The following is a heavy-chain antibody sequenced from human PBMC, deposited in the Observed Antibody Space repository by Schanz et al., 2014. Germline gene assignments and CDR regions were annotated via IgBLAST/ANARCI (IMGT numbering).Heavy chain of an antibody. CDR1: GFTFNSYA. J-gene: IGHJ6*02. CDR2: ISYDGSNK. D-gene: IGHD2-15*01. V-gene: IGHV3-30-3*01. Sequence: VQLLESGGGLVQPGGSLRLSCAASGFTFNSYAMTWVRQAPGKGLEWVAVISYDGSNKYYADSVKGRFTISRDNSKNTLYLQMNTLRAEDTAVYYCARDRGYCSGGTCYDYYYYGLDVWGQGTTVTVSS. CDR3: ARDRGYCSGGTCYDYYYYGLDV.